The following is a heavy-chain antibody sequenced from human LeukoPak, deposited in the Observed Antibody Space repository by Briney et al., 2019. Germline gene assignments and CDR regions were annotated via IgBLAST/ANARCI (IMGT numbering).Heavy chain of an antibody. V-gene: IGHV3-43D*03. CDR1: GFTFDDYA. CDR2: ISWDGDST. CDR3: TTSSYCEKNVCQTYFDF. J-gene: IGHJ4*02. Sequence: GGSLRLSCAASGFTFDDYAMHWVRQAPGKGLECVSLISWDGDSTYYSDSVKGRFTISRDNNKNSLYLQMSSLKTEDTAVYYCTTSSYCEKNVCQTYFDFWGQGTLVTVSS. D-gene: IGHD2-21*01.